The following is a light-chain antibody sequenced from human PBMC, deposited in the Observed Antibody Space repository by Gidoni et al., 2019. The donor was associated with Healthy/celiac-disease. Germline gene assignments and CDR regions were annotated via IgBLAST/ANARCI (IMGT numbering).Light chain of an antibody. CDR3: QQYGSLPGS. Sequence: IVLTQSPGTLSLSPGERATLSCRASQSVSSSYLAWYQHKPGQAPRLLIYGASSRATGIPDRFSGSGSGTDFTLTISRLEPEDFAVYYCQQYGSLPGSFGQGTKLEIK. J-gene: IGKJ2*04. CDR2: GAS. CDR1: QSVSSSY. V-gene: IGKV3-20*01.